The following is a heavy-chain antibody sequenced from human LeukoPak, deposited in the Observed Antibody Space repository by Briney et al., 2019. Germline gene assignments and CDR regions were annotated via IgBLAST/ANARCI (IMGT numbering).Heavy chain of an antibody. Sequence: PGGSLRLSCAASGFTFSDYYMSWIRQAPGKGLEWVSYISSSGSTIYYADSVKGRFTISRDNAKNSLYLQMNSLRAEDTAVYYCARFEYCSSTSCYDWFDPWGQGTLVTVSP. D-gene: IGHD2-2*01. V-gene: IGHV3-11*01. CDR1: GFTFSDYY. CDR3: ARFEYCSSTSCYDWFDP. J-gene: IGHJ5*02. CDR2: ISSSGSTI.